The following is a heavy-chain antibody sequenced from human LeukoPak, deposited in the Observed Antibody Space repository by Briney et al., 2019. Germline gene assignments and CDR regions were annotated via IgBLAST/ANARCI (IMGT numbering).Heavy chain of an antibody. J-gene: IGHJ3*02. CDR3: ARVTIAARGRAFDI. V-gene: IGHV3-7*03. CDR2: IKQDGSEK. Sequence: GGSLRLSCAASGFTFSSYWMSWVRQAPGKGLEWVANIKQDGSEKYYVDSVKGRFTISRDNAKNSLYLQMNSLRAEDTAVYYCARVTIAARGRAFDIWGQGTMVTVSS. CDR1: GFTFSSYW. D-gene: IGHD6-13*01.